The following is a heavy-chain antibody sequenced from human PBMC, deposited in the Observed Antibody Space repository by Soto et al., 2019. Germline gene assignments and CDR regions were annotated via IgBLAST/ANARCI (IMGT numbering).Heavy chain of an antibody. CDR1: GFTFSSSW. D-gene: IGHD2-2*01. V-gene: IGHV3-7*01. CDR2: IKQDGSDK. J-gene: IGHJ3*01. CDR3: ARTSSLAPAV. Sequence: DVQLVESGGGLVQPGGSLRLSCVASGFTFSSSWMSWVRQAPGKGLEWVANIKQDGSDKYYVDSVEGRITISRDNAKNSLYLKMNCLRAEDTAVYYCARTSSLAPAVWGQGTMVIFSS.